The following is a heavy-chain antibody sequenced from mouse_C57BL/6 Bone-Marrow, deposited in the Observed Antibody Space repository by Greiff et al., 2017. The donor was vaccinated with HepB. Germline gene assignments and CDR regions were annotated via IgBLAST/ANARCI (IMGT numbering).Heavy chain of an antibody. CDR1: GYTFTSYG. D-gene: IGHD2-1*01. CDR3: AGGNYGYFDV. Sequence: LVESGAELARPGASVKLSCKASGYTFTSYGISWVKQRTGQGLEWIGEIYPRSGNTYYNEKFKGKATLTADKSSSTAYMELRSLTSEDSAVYFCAGGNYGYFDVWGTGTTVTVSS. V-gene: IGHV1-81*01. CDR2: IYPRSGNT. J-gene: IGHJ1*03.